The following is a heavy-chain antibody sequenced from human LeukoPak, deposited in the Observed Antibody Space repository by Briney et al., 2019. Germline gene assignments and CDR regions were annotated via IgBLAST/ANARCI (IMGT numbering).Heavy chain of an antibody. D-gene: IGHD3-16*01. J-gene: IGHJ4*01. V-gene: IGHV3-49*04. Sequence: GGSLRLTCTSSGSAFDDFTMTWVRQPAGKGLEWVGFIRRRAYGGAAEYAASVKGRFIISRDDSKGIAYLQMNSLKTEDTAVYYCSRNGLVAFDYWGQGSRVIVSP. CDR2: IRRRAYGGAA. CDR1: GSAFDDFT. CDR3: SRNGLVAFDY.